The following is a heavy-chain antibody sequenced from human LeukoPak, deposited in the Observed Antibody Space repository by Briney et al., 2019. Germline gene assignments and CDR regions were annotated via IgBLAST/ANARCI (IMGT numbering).Heavy chain of an antibody. Sequence: RPSETLSLTCTVSGGSISTYYWNWLRQPAGKGPEWIGRIYTSGSTNYNASLKSRVTLSLDTSKNQFSLKLTSVTAADTAVYYCARWITTQGTFDIWAQGTMVTVSS. D-gene: IGHD1-1*01. V-gene: IGHV4-4*07. CDR2: IYTSGST. CDR1: GGSISTYY. J-gene: IGHJ3*02. CDR3: ARWITTQGTFDI.